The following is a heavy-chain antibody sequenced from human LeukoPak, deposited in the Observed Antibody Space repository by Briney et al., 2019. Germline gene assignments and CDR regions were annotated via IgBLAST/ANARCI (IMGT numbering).Heavy chain of an antibody. CDR2: ISHSGST. Sequence: SETLSLTCAVYGGSFSGCYWSWIRQPPGKGLEWIGEISHSGSTNYNPYLKSRVTMSVDTSKNQFSLKLSSVTAADTAVYYCARDPSHSRGYFDYWGQGTLVTVSS. D-gene: IGHD2-21*01. CDR3: ARDPSHSRGYFDY. CDR1: GGSFSGCY. J-gene: IGHJ4*02. V-gene: IGHV4-34*01.